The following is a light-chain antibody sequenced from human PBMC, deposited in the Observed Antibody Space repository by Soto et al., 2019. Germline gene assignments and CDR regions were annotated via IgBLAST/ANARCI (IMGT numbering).Light chain of an antibody. CDR1: SGHSSYD. V-gene: IGLV4-69*01. Sequence: QSVLTQSPSASASLGASVTLTCTLSSGHSSYDIAWHQQQPEKGPRYLMKLNSDGSHSKGDGIPDRFSGSSSGAERYLTISGLQSEDEADYYCQSWGTGIQVFGGGTKVTVL. J-gene: IGLJ2*01. CDR2: LNSDGSH. CDR3: QSWGTGIQV.